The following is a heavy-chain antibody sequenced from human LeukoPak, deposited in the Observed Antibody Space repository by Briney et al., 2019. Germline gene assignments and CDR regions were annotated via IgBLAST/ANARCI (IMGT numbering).Heavy chain of an antibody. V-gene: IGHV3-23*01. CDR2: ISGSGGST. CDR1: GFTFSSYA. CDR3: AKGNCRGTSCYSDY. Sequence: PGGSLRLSCAASGFTFSSYAMRWVRQAPGKGLEWFSGISGSGGSTYYADSVKGRFTIARDNSKNTLYLQMNSLRAEDTAVYYCAKGNCRGTSCYSDYWGQGTLVTVSS. J-gene: IGHJ4*02. D-gene: IGHD2-2*02.